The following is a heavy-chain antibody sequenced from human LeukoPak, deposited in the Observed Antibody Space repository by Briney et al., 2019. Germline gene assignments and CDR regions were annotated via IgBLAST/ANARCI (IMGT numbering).Heavy chain of an antibody. CDR3: ARERYCSSTSCYTSWFDP. CDR2: IYYSGST. J-gene: IGHJ5*02. Sequence: SETLSLTCTVSGGSISSSSYYWGWLRQPPGKGLEWIGSIYYSGSTYYNPSLKSRVTISVDTSKNQFSLRLSSVTAADAAVYYCARERYCSSTSCYTSWFDPWGQGTLVTVSS. CDR1: GGSISSSSYY. D-gene: IGHD2-2*02. V-gene: IGHV4-39*07.